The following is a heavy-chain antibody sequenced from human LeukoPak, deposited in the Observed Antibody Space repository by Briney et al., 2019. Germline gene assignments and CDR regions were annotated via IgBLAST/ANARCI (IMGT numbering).Heavy chain of an antibody. J-gene: IGHJ4*02. CDR2: ISSSGNT. D-gene: IGHD6-13*01. Sequence: GGSLRLSCAASGFTFSRSAMTWVRQTPGKGLDWVSSISSSGNTYYTDSVKGRFTISRDKCKNMMYQQMNSMRAEDTAVYYCVKGRISEDGLDFWGQGTLVTVSS. CDR1: GFTFSRSA. V-gene: IGHV3-23*01. CDR3: VKGRISEDGLDF.